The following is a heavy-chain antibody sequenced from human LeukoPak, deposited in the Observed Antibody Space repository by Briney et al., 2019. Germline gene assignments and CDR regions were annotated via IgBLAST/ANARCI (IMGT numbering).Heavy chain of an antibody. CDR1: GGSISSYY. Sequence: SETLSLTCTVSGGSISSYYWSWIRQPPGKGLEWIGYIYYSGSTNYNPSLKSRVTISVDMSKNQFSLKLSSVTAADTAVYYCARDRALYSYGPGGFDYWGQGTLVTVSS. CDR3: ARDRALYSYGPGGFDY. CDR2: IYYSGST. J-gene: IGHJ4*02. V-gene: IGHV4-59*01. D-gene: IGHD5-18*01.